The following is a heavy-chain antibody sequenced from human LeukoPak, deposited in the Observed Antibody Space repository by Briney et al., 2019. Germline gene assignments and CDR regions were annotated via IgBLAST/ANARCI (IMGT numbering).Heavy chain of an antibody. D-gene: IGHD4-17*01. J-gene: IGHJ4*02. CDR2: IYYSGST. CDR1: GGSISSSCYY. CDR3: ARQEDDYGDSCFDY. Sequence: PSETLSLTCTVSGGSISSSCYYWGWLRQPPGKGLEWIGSIYYSGSTYYNPSLKSRVTISVDKSKNQFSLKLSSVTAADTAVYYCARQEDDYGDSCFDYWGQGTLVTVSS. V-gene: IGHV4-39*01.